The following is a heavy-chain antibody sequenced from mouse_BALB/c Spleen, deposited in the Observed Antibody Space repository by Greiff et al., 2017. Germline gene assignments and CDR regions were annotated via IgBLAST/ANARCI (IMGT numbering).Heavy chain of an antibody. CDR3: ARREVYGNYDWFAY. Sequence: VQLQQSGPELVKPGASVKLSCKASGSSFTSYVMHWVMQKPGQGLEWIGYINPYNDGTKYTEKFKGKATLTSDKSSSTAYLELSSLTSEDSAVYDWARREVYGNYDWFAYWGQGTLVTGSA. CDR1: GSSFTSYV. J-gene: IGHJ3*01. D-gene: IGHD2-1*01. CDR2: INPYNDGT. V-gene: IGHV1-14*01.